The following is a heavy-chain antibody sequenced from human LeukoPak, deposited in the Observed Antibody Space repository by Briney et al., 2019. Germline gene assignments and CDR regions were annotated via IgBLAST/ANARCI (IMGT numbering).Heavy chain of an antibody. CDR2: VSGTGGRT. V-gene: IGHV3-23*01. CDR1: GFTFSTYA. Sequence: GGSLRLSCAASGFTFSTYAMSWVRQAPGKGLEWVSVVSGTGGRTYYADSVKGRFTISGDNAKNTLSLHMNSLRAEDTSLYYCAKDRAAEVVTTFDSWGQGTLVTVSS. CDR3: AKDRAAEVVTTFDS. D-gene: IGHD5-12*01. J-gene: IGHJ4*02.